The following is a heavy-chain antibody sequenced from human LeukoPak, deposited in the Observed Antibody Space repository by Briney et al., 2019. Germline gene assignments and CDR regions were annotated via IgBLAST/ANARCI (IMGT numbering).Heavy chain of an antibody. CDR3: ARDLGGLGKIDY. CDR1: GGSFSSGGYY. V-gene: IGHV4-31*03. CDR2: IFYSGTT. Sequence: PSETLSLTCTVSGGSFSSGGYYWSWIRQHPGKGLEWIGYIFYSGTTYYNPSLKSRVIISVDASKSQFSLRLSSVTAADTAVYYCARDLGGLGKIDYWGQGTLVTVSS. D-gene: IGHD7-27*01. J-gene: IGHJ4*02.